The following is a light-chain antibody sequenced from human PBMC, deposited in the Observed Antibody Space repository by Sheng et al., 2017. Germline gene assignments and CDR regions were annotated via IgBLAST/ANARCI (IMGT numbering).Light chain of an antibody. Sequence: QSALTQPASVSGSPGQSITISCTGTSSDVGAYNYVSWYQQHPGKVPKLMIFEVSNRPSGVSNRFSGSKHGNTASLTVSGLQAEDEADYYCTSYTTSSIPYVVFGGGTKLTVL. CDR3: TSYTTSSIPYVV. V-gene: IGLV2-14*01. CDR1: SSDVGAYNY. CDR2: EVS. J-gene: IGLJ2*01.